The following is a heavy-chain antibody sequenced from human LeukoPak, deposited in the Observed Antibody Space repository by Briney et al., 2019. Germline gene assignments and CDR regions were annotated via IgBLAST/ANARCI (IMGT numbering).Heavy chain of an antibody. Sequence: PGGSLRLSCAASGFTFISYWLTWVRQAPGKGLEWVANIKQDGSEKYYVGSVKGRFTISRDNAKNSLYLQMNSLRAEDTALYYCARDGGWYKRGLDHYYYYMDVWGKGTTVIVSS. V-gene: IGHV3-7*03. J-gene: IGHJ6*03. CDR2: IKQDGSEK. CDR3: ARDGGWYKRGLDHYYYYMDV. D-gene: IGHD6-19*01. CDR1: GFTFISYW.